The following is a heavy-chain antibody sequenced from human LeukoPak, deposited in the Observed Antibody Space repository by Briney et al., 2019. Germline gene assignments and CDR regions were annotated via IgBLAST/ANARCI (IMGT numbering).Heavy chain of an antibody. D-gene: IGHD1-1*01. CDR3: ARRTGRKDAFDI. CDR2: INHSGST. Sequence: SETLSLTCAVYGGSFSGYYWSWIRQPPGKGLEWIGEINHSGSTNYNPSLKSRVTISVDTSKNQFSLKLSSVTAADTAVYYCARRTGRKDAFDIWGQGTMVTVFS. J-gene: IGHJ3*02. CDR1: GGSFSGYY. V-gene: IGHV4-34*01.